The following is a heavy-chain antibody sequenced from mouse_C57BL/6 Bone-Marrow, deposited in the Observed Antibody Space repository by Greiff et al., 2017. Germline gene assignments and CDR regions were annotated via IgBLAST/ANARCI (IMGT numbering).Heavy chain of an antibody. CDR3: ARLHYYGSSPWYFDV. CDR1: GYTFTSYW. J-gene: IGHJ1*03. CDR2: IDPSDSYT. D-gene: IGHD1-1*01. Sequence: VQLQQPGAELVRPGTSVKLSCKASGYTFTSYWMHWVKQRPGQGLEWIGVIDPSDSYTNYNQKFKGKATLTVDTSSSTAYMQLSSLTSEDSAVYYCARLHYYGSSPWYFDVWGTGTTVTVSS. V-gene: IGHV1-59*01.